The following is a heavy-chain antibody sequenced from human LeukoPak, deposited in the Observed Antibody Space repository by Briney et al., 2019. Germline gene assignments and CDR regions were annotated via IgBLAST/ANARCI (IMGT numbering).Heavy chain of an antibody. CDR2: ISGSGGST. J-gene: IGHJ4*02. Sequence: RGGSLRLSCAASGFTFSNYAMSWVRQAPGKGWEWVSAISGSGGSTYYADSVKGRFTISRDNSKNTRYLQKNSLRAEDTAVYYCAKTPRRVTGDFDYWGQGTLVTVSS. CDR3: AKTPRRVTGDFDY. CDR1: GFTFSNYA. D-gene: IGHD2-21*02. V-gene: IGHV3-23*01.